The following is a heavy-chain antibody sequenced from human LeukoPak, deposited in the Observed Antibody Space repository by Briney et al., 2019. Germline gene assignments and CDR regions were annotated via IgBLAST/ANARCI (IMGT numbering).Heavy chain of an antibody. CDR3: ARHGSGGRAFDI. D-gene: IGHD3-10*01. V-gene: IGHV4-59*08. CDR2: FYHSGNP. J-gene: IGHJ3*02. Sequence: SETLSLTCTVSGDSISSYFWSWIRQPPGKGLEWIGYFYHSGNPNYNPSLKSRVTMSVDTSKNHFSLKLSSVTAADTAVYCCARHGSGGRAFDIWGQGTMVTVSS. CDR1: GDSISSYF.